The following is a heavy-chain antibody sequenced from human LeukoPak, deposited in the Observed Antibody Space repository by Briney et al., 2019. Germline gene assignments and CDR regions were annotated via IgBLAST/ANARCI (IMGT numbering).Heavy chain of an antibody. J-gene: IGHJ3*02. V-gene: IGHV3-23*01. CDR2: LSCSGSST. Sequence: GGSLRLSCAASGFTFSSYAMSWVRQAPGKGLGWVSALSCSGSSTNYADSVKGRFTISRDNSKNTLYLQMNSLRAEDTAVYYCAKGRGTPLDAFDIWGQGAMVTVSS. CDR1: GFTFSSYA. CDR3: AKGRGTPLDAFDI.